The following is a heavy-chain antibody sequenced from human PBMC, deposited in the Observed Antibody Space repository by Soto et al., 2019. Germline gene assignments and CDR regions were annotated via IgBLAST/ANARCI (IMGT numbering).Heavy chain of an antibody. D-gene: IGHD2-15*01. CDR2: IYKSATT. CDR3: ARGRYCLTGRCFPNWFDS. V-gene: IGHV4-30-4*01. CDR1: GDSISRVDYF. J-gene: IGHJ5*01. Sequence: SETLSLTCSVAGDSISRVDYFWAWIRQPPGQALEYIGYIYKSATTYYNPSFESRVAISLDTSKSQFSLNVTSVTAADTAVYFCARGRYCLTGRCFPNWFDSWGQGTLVTVSS.